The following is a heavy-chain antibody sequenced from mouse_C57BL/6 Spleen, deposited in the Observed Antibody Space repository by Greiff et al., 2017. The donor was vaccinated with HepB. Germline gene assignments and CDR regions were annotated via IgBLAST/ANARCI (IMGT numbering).Heavy chain of an antibody. CDR3: ARLRFPYFDY. CDR2: ISDGGSYT. D-gene: IGHD2-12*01. CDR1: GFTFSSYA. J-gene: IGHJ2*01. V-gene: IGHV5-4*01. Sequence: EVQGVESGGGLVKPGGSLKLSCAASGFTFSSYAMSWVRQTPEKRLEWVATISDGGSYTYYPDNVKGRFTISRDNAKNNLYLQMSHLKSEDTAMYYCARLRFPYFDYWGQGTTLTVSS.